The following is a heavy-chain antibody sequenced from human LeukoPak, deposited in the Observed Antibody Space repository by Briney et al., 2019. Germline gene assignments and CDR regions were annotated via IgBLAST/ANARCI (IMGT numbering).Heavy chain of an antibody. Sequence: GASVKVSCKVSGYTLTELSMHWVRQAPGKGLEWMGGFDPEDGETIYAQKFQGRVTMTEDTSTDTAYMELSSLRSEDTAVYYCATDYYASGGYYYYGMDVWGQGTTVTVSS. CDR3: ATDYYASGGYYYYGMDV. J-gene: IGHJ6*02. V-gene: IGHV1-24*01. D-gene: IGHD3-10*01. CDR1: GYTLTELS. CDR2: FDPEDGET.